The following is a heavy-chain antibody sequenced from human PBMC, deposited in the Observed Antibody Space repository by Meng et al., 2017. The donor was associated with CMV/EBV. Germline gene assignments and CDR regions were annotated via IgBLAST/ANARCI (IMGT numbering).Heavy chain of an antibody. D-gene: IGHD2-2*02. CDR2: ISSSSSII. CDR3: ARVVDCSSTSCYKGLDY. V-gene: IGHV3-48*04. Sequence: GGSLRLSCAASGFTFSSYSMNWVRQAPGKGLEWVSYISSSSSIIYNADSVKGRFTISRDNAKNSLYLQMNSLRAEDTAVYYCARVVDCSSTSCYKGLDYWGQGTLVTVSS. CDR1: GFTFSSYS. J-gene: IGHJ4*02.